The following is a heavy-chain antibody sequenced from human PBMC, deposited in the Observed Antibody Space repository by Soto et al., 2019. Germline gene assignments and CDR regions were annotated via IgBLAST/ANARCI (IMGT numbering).Heavy chain of an antibody. CDR1: GGSISSYY. J-gene: IGHJ6*03. V-gene: IGHV4-59*08. Sequence: SETLSLTCTVSGGSISSYYWSWIRQPPGKGLEWVGYIYYSGSTNYNPSLKSRVTISVNTSKNQFSLKLNSVTAADTAVYYCGRHLSPYYYMDVWGKGTTVTVSS. CDR3: GRHLSPYYYMDV. CDR2: IYYSGST.